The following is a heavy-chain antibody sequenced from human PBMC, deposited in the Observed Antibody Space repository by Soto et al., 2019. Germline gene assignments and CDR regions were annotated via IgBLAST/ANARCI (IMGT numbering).Heavy chain of an antibody. V-gene: IGHV3-21*04. CDR2: ISSSSSYI. D-gene: IGHD3-3*01. Sequence: PGGSLRLSCAASGFTFSSYSMNWVRQAPGKGLEWVSSISSSSSYIYYADSVKGRFTISRDNAKNSLYLQMNSLRAEDTALYYCAKDISDFWSGYYSGVYYYYYMDVWGKGTTVTGSS. J-gene: IGHJ6*03. CDR3: AKDISDFWSGYYSGVYYYYYMDV. CDR1: GFTFSSYS.